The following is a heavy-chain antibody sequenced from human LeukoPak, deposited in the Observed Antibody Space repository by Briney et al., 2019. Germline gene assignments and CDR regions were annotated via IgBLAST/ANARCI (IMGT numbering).Heavy chain of an antibody. Sequence: SETLSLTCTVSGGSISSYYWSWIRQPPGKGLEWIGYIYYSGSTNYNPSLKSRVTISVDTSKNQFSLNLSSVTAADTAIYYCARDRGGSSWSNDAFDIWGQGTTVTVSS. CDR2: IYYSGST. D-gene: IGHD6-13*01. V-gene: IGHV4-59*01. CDR3: ARDRGGSSWSNDAFDI. CDR1: GGSISSYY. J-gene: IGHJ3*02.